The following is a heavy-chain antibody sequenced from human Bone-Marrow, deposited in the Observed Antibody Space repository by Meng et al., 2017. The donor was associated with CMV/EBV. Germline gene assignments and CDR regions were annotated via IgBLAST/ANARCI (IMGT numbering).Heavy chain of an antibody. J-gene: IGHJ5*02. CDR1: GGSISSSSYY. CDR2: IYYSGST. V-gene: IGHV4-39*07. Sequence: SETLSLTCTVSGGSISSSSYYWGWIRQPPGKGLEWIGSIYYSGSTYYNPSLKSRVTISVDTSKNQFSLKLSSVTAADTAVYYCAREHRWSPNWFDPWGQATLVTVSS. D-gene: IGHD1-26*01. CDR3: AREHRWSPNWFDP.